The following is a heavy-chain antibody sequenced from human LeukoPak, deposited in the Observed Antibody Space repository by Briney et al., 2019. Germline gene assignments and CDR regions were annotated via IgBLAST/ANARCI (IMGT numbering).Heavy chain of an antibody. D-gene: IGHD3-3*01. CDR2: IYPGDSDT. J-gene: IGHJ5*02. Sequence: GESLKISCKGSGYSFTSYWIGWVRQMPGKGLEWMGIIYPGDSDTRYSPSFQGQVTISADKSISTAYLQLSSLRASDTAMYYCARSEGLAYYDFWSGYPTNWFDPWGQGTLVTVSS. CDR1: GYSFTSYW. CDR3: ARSEGLAYYDFWSGYPTNWFDP. V-gene: IGHV5-51*01.